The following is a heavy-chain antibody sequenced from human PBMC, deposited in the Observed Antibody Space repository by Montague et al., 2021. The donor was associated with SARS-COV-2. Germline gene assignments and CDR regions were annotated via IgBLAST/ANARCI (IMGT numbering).Heavy chain of an antibody. CDR2: IYYSGSA. D-gene: IGHD3-10*01. V-gene: IGHV4-39*01. CDR3: ARLESTRGVIIRGAFHI. CDR1: GDSINNSRYY. J-gene: IGHJ3*02. Sequence: SETLSLTRSLSGDSINNSRYYWGWIRQPPGKGLEWIGTIYYSGSAYYNPSLKSRVTISVDTSKDQFSLKLNSVTATDTAVYYCARLESTRGVIIRGAFHIWGQGTKVTVSS.